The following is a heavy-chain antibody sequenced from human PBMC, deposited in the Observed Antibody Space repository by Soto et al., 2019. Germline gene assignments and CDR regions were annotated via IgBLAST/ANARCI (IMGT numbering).Heavy chain of an antibody. J-gene: IGHJ4*02. CDR3: ARQYCSSTSCYTGDY. V-gene: IGHV5-10-1*03. D-gene: IGHD2-2*02. CDR2: IDPSDSYT. Sequence: EVQLVQSGAEVKKPGESLRISCKGSGYSFTSYWISWVCQMPGKGLEWMGRIDPSDSYTNYSPSFQGHVTISADKSISTAYLQWSSLKASDTAMYYCARQYCSSTSCYTGDYWGQGTLVTVSS. CDR1: GYSFTSYW.